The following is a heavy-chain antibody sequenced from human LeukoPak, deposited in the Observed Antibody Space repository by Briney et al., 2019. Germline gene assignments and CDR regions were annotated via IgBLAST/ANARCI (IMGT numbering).Heavy chain of an antibody. J-gene: IGHJ6*04. Sequence: SETLPLTCTVSGGSVSSGSYYWSWIRQPPGKGLEWIGYIYYSGSTNYNPSLKSRVTISVDTSKNQFSLKLSSVTAADTAVYYCARDYGDYGYYYYGMDVWGKGTTVTVSS. D-gene: IGHD4-17*01. CDR3: ARDYGDYGYYYYGMDV. CDR2: IYYSGST. CDR1: GGSVSSGSYY. V-gene: IGHV4-61*01.